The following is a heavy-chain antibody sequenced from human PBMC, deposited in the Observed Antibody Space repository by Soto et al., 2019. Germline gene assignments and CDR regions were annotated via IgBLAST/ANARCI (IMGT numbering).Heavy chain of an antibody. CDR2: ISGSGGST. V-gene: IGHV3-23*01. CDR3: AKELYYYDSSGYAERGPAAPWREGGAFAI. CDR1: GFTFSSYA. Sequence: EVQLLESGGGLVQPGGSLRLSCAASGFTFSSYAMSWVRQAPGKGLEWVSAISGSGGSTYYAASVKGRFTISRDNSKNPLYLQMNSLRAAVTAVYYCAKELYYYDSSGYAERGPAAPWREGGAFAIWGQGTMVTVSS. D-gene: IGHD3-22*01. J-gene: IGHJ3*02.